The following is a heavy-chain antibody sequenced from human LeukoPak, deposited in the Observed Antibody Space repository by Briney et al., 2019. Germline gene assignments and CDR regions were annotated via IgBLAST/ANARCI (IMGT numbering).Heavy chain of an antibody. J-gene: IGHJ5*02. D-gene: IGHD3-16*01. CDR3: ARVRLGESGGFDP. CDR2: INPNSGGT. Sequence: ASVTVSCKASGYTFTGYYMHWVRQAPGQGLEWMGWINPNSGGTNYAQKFQGRVTMTRDTSISTAYMELSRLRSDDTAVYYCARVRLGESGGFDPWGQGTLVTVSS. CDR1: GYTFTGYY. V-gene: IGHV1-2*02.